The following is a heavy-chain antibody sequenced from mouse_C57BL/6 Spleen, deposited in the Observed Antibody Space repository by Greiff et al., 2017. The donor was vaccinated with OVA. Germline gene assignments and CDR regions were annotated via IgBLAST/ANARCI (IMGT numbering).Heavy chain of an antibody. D-gene: IGHD1-1*02. CDR3: TRGGLMAGFDY. Sequence: VQLQQSGAELVRPGASVTLSCKASGYTFTDYEMHWVKQTPVHGLEWIGAIDPETGGTAYNQKFKGKAILTADKTSSTAYMELRSLTSEDSAVYYCTRGGLMAGFDYWGQGTTLTVSS. CDR2: IDPETGGT. V-gene: IGHV1-15*01. CDR1: GYTFTDYE. J-gene: IGHJ2*01.